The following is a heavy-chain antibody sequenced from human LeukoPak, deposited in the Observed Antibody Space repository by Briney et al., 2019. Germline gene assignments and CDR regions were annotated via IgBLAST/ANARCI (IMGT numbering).Heavy chain of an antibody. CDR2: ISSSSSYT. J-gene: IGHJ4*02. V-gene: IGHV3-48*03. CDR1: AFTFSSYE. Sequence: GGSLRLSCAASAFTFSSYEMNRVRQAPGKGLEWVSYISSSSSYTNYADSVKGRFTISRDNAKNSLYLQMNSLRAEDTAVYYCARDYDHFWSGYILTVGSVDYWGQGTLVTVSS. CDR3: ARDYDHFWSGYILTVGSVDY. D-gene: IGHD3-3*01.